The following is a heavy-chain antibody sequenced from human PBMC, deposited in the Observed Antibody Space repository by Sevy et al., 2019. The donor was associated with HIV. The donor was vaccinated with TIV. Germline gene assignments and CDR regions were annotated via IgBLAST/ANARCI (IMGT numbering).Heavy chain of an antibody. Sequence: GGSLRLSCAASGFTFSSFGMNWVRQAPGKGLEWVSAINFSGGSTYYADSVKGRFTISRDDSKNTLYLQMNSLRVEDTAVYYCAKASVPLYYDSTGYSYFDYWGQGALVTVPS. V-gene: IGHV3-23*01. CDR3: AKASVPLYYDSTGYSYFDY. CDR2: INFSGGST. CDR1: GFTFSSFG. J-gene: IGHJ4*02. D-gene: IGHD3-22*01.